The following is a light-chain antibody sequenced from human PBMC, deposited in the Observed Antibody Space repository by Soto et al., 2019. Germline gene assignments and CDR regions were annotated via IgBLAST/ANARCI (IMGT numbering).Light chain of an antibody. J-gene: IGKJ4*01. Sequence: EIVITHSPATLTLSLVERATLSCRASLSVSSNLAWYQQKPGQAPRPIIYDATTRATGIPVRFSGSGSGTEFTLTISSLQSEDVGVYYCQQYDNWPPKTFGGGTKVDIK. CDR1: LSVSSN. CDR2: DAT. V-gene: IGKV3-15*01. CDR3: QQYDNWPPKT.